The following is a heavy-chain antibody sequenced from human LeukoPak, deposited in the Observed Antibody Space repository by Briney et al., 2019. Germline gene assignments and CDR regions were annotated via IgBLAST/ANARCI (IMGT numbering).Heavy chain of an antibody. J-gene: IGHJ4*02. Sequence: SVKVSCKASGYTFTSYAISWVRQAPGQGLEWMGRIIPILGIANYAQKFQGRVTITADKSTSTAYMELSSLRSEDTAVYYCARAWMGAPFDYWGQGTLVTVSS. CDR2: IIPILGIA. CDR3: ARAWMGAPFDY. CDR1: GYTFTSYA. V-gene: IGHV1-69*04. D-gene: IGHD1-26*01.